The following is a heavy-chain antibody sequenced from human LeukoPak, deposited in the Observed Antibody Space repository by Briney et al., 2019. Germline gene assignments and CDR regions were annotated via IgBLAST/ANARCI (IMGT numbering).Heavy chain of an antibody. Sequence: PVDSDTRYTPSFQAHVTISADKSISTSYLQWSSLKASDTAMYYCALITMVRVVITNFDYWGQGTLVTVSS. CDR3: ALITMVRVVITNFDY. CDR2: PVDSDT. D-gene: IGHD3-10*01. V-gene: IGHV5-51*01. J-gene: IGHJ4*02.